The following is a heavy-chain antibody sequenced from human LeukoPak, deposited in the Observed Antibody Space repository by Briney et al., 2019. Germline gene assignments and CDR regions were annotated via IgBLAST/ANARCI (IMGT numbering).Heavy chain of an antibody. CDR1: GYTFTSYG. D-gene: IGHD1-14*01. CDR3: ATPLFLRNDAFDI. Sequence: ASVKVSCKASGYTFTSYGISWVRQAPGQGLEWMGWISAYNGNTNYAQKFQGRVTMTRNTSISTAYMELSSLRSEDTAVYYCATPLFLRNDAFDIWGQGTMVTVSS. CDR2: ISAYNGNT. V-gene: IGHV1-18*01. J-gene: IGHJ3*02.